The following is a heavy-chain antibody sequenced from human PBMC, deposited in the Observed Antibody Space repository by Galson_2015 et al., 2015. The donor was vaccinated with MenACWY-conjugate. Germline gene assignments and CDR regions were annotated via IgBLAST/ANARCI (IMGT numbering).Heavy chain of an antibody. J-gene: IGHJ4*02. CDR3: ARGGRGYSYGLGY. CDR1: GFTFSSYS. CDR2: ISSSSSTI. Sequence: SLRPCCEASGFTFSSYSMNWVRQAPGKGLVWASYISSSSSTIYYADSVKGRFTISRDNAKNSLYLQMNSLRAEDTAVYYCARGGRGYSYGLGYWGQGTLVTVSS. V-gene: IGHV3-48*04. D-gene: IGHD5-18*01.